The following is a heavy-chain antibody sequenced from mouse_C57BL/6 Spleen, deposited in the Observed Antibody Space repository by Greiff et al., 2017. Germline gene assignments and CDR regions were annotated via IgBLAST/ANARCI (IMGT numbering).Heavy chain of an antibody. D-gene: IGHD1-2*01. J-gene: IGHJ3*01. CDR2: IDPEDGET. V-gene: IGHV14-2*01. Sequence: VQLQQSGAELVKPGASVKLSCTASGFNIKDYYMHWVKQRTEQGLEWIGRIDPEDGETKYAPKFQDKATITAETSSNTAYLQLSSLTSEDTAVYYCATYDGAWFAYWGQGTLVTVSA. CDR3: ATYDGAWFAY. CDR1: GFNIKDYY.